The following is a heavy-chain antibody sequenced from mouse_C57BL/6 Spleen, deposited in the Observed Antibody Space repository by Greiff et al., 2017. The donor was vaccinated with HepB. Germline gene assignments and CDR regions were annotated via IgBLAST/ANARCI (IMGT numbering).Heavy chain of an antibody. J-gene: IGHJ1*03. CDR3: ARNPLYDGYYEWYFDV. Sequence: QVQLQQPGAELVMPGASVKLSCKASGYTFTSYWMHWVKQRPGQGLEWIGEIDPSDSYTNYNQKFKGKSTLTVDKSSSTAYMQLSSLTSEDSAVYYCARNPLYDGYYEWYFDVWGTGTTVTVSS. CDR1: GYTFTSYW. V-gene: IGHV1-69*01. CDR2: IDPSDSYT. D-gene: IGHD2-3*01.